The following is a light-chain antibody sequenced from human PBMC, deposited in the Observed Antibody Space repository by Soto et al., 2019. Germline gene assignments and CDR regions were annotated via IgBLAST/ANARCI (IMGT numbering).Light chain of an antibody. CDR3: LLSYSGARI. V-gene: IGLV7-46*01. CDR2: DTS. Sequence: QTVVTQEPALTVSPGGTVTLTCDSSTVAVTSGHYPYWFQQKPGQAPRTLIYDTSKRHSWTPARFSGSLLGGKAALTLSGAQPEDEAEYYCLLSYSGARIFGGGTKLTVL. J-gene: IGLJ2*01. CDR1: TVAVTSGHY.